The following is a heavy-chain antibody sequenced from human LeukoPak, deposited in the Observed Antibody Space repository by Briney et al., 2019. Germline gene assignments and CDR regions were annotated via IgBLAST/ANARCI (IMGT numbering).Heavy chain of an antibody. D-gene: IGHD3-3*01. CDR1: GYTFTSYG. Sequence: ASVKVSCKASGYTFTSYGISWVRQAPGQGIEWMGWISAYNGNTNYAQKLQGRVTMTTDTSTSTAYIELRSLRSDDTAVYYCARNVPSSDFWSGTTSPTYYMDVWGKGTTVTVSS. CDR2: ISAYNGNT. V-gene: IGHV1-18*01. J-gene: IGHJ6*03. CDR3: ARNVPSSDFWSGTTSPTYYMDV.